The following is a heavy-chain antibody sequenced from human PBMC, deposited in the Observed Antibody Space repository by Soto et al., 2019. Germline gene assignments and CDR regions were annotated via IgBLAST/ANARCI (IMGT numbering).Heavy chain of an antibody. D-gene: IGHD6-6*01. CDR3: ARDGRPTTARPFDY. V-gene: IGHV3-33*01. J-gene: IGHJ4*02. CDR2: IWYDGSNK. Sequence: QVQLVESGGGVVQPGRSLRLSCAAPGFTFSSYGMHWVRQAPGKGLEWVAVIWYDGSNKYYADSVKGRFTISRDNSKNTLYLQMNSLRAEDTAVYYCARDGRPTTARPFDYWGQGTLVTVSS. CDR1: GFTFSSYG.